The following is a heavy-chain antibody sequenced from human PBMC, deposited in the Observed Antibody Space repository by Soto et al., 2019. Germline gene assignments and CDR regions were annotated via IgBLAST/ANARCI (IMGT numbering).Heavy chain of an antibody. Sequence: GGSLRLSCAASGFTFSSYGMHWVRQAPGKGLEWVAVIWYDGSNKYYADSVKGRFTISRDNSKNTLYLQMNSLRAEDTAVYYCAKDRDNWNYGAFDIWGQGTMVTVSS. CDR2: IWYDGSNK. D-gene: IGHD1-7*01. CDR3: AKDRDNWNYGAFDI. CDR1: GFTFSSYG. V-gene: IGHV3-33*06. J-gene: IGHJ3*02.